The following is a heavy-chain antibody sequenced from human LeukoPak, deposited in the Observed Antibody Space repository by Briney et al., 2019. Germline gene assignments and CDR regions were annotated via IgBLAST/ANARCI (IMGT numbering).Heavy chain of an antibody. Sequence: PSETLSLTCTVSGGSVSSGSYYWSWIRQPPGKGLEWIGYIYYSGSTNYNPSLKSRVTISVDTSKNQFSLKLSSVTAADTAVYYCARVVRGVIMHELDYWGQGTLVTVSS. V-gene: IGHV4-61*01. CDR2: IYYSGST. D-gene: IGHD3-10*01. CDR3: ARVVRGVIMHELDY. J-gene: IGHJ4*02. CDR1: GGSVSSGSYY.